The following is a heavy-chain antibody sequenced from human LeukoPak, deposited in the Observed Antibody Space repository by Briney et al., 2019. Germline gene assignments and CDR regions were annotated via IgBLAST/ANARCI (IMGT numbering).Heavy chain of an antibody. D-gene: IGHD2-21*01. V-gene: IGHV4-59*01. CDR2: IYYSGST. CDR3: ARVKRYSAPYYLDH. Sequence: SETLSLTCTVSGGSISSYYWSWIRQPPGKGLEWIGYIYYSGSTNYKPSLKSRVTISVDTSKNQFSLKLSSVTAADTAMYYCARVKRYSAPYYLDHWGQGTLVTVSS. CDR1: GGSISSYY. J-gene: IGHJ4*02.